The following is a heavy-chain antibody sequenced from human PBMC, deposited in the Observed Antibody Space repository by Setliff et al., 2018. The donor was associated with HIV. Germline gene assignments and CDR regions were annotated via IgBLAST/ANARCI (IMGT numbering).Heavy chain of an antibody. Sequence: ASVKVSCKASGYTFTNYGISWVRQAPGQGLEWMGWISAYNGDTNYAQTVQGRVTMTADTSTRTAYMELRSLRSDDTAVYYCARRPTFYQLLLDAFDIWGQGTMVTVSS. CDR2: ISAYNGDT. J-gene: IGHJ3*02. CDR3: ARRPTFYQLLLDAFDI. D-gene: IGHD2-2*01. CDR1: GYTFTNYG. V-gene: IGHV1-18*01.